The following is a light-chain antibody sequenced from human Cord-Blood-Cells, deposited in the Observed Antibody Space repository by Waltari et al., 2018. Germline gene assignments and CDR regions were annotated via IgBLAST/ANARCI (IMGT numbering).Light chain of an antibody. CDR1: SSDGGGYNY. CDR2: DVS. CDR3: SSYTSSSSWV. J-gene: IGLJ3*02. Sequence: QSALTQPASVSGSPGQSITISCTGTSSDGGGYNYVSWYQQHPGKAPQLMIYDVSKRPSGVSNRFSGSKSGNTASLTISGLQAEDEADYYCSSYTSSSSWVFGGGTKLTVL. V-gene: IGLV2-14*01.